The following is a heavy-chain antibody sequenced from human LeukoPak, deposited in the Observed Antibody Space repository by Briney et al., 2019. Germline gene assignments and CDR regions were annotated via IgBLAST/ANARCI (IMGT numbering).Heavy chain of an antibody. V-gene: IGHV5-51*01. CDR2: IYPGDSDT. D-gene: IGHD3-22*01. CDR3: ARIWESGYSDYFDY. CDR1: GYSFTSYW. J-gene: IGHJ4*02. Sequence: GEALKISCKGSGYSFTSYWIGWVRQMPGKGLGWVGIIYPGDSDTRYSPSFQGQVTISSDKSISTAYLQWSSLKASDTAMYYCARIWESGYSDYFDYWGQGTLVTVSS.